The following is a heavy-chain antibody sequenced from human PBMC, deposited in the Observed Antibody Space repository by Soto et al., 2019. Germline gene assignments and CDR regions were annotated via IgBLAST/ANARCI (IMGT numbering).Heavy chain of an antibody. D-gene: IGHD3-10*01. J-gene: IGHJ6*02. CDR3: ARHYYYGSGSYNYYYGMDV. Sequence: ASVKVSCKASGYTFTGYYMHWVRQAPGQGLEWMGWNNPNSGGTNYAQKFQGRVTMTRDTSISTAYMELSRLRSDDTAVYYCARHYYYGSGSYNYYYGMDVWGQGTTVTVSS. V-gene: IGHV1-2*02. CDR1: GYTFTGYY. CDR2: NNPNSGGT.